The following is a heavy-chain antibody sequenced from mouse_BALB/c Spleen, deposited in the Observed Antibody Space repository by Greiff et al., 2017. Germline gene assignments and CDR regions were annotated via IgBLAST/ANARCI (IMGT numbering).Heavy chain of an antibody. J-gene: IGHJ3*01. CDR1: GYSITSDYA. CDR3: ASGTRGIYYDYDGFAY. V-gene: IGHV3-2*02. D-gene: IGHD2-4*01. CDR2: ISYSGST. Sequence: VQLQQSGPGLVKPSQSLSLTCTVTGYSITSDYAWNWIRQFPGNKLEWMGYISYSGSTSYNPSLKSRISITRDTSKNQFFLQLNSVTTEDTATYYCASGTRGIYYDYDGFAYWGQGTLVTVSA.